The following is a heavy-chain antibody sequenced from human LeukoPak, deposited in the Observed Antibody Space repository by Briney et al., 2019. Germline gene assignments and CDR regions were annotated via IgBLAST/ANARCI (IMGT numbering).Heavy chain of an antibody. J-gene: IGHJ4*02. V-gene: IGHV1-18*01. CDR1: GYTFTSYG. CDR2: ISAYNGNT. Sequence: GAPVKVSCKASGYTFTSYGISWVRQAPGQGLEWMGWISAYNGNTNYAQKLQGRVTMTTDTSTSTAYMELRSLRSDDTAVYYCARDYYDSSGYYYVGLIDYWGQGTLVTVSS. CDR3: ARDYYDSSGYYYVGLIDY. D-gene: IGHD3-22*01.